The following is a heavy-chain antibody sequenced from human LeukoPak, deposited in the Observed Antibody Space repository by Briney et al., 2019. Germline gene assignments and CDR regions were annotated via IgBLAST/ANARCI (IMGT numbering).Heavy chain of an antibody. CDR1: GFTFSSYG. CDR3: AKAREWFGEILTDN. V-gene: IGHV3-30*18. Sequence: GGSLRLSCAASGFTFSSYGMNWVRQAPGKGLEWVALISDDGGKKEYVDSVKGRFSITRDNSKNTMFLQMNSLRTEDTGVYYCAKAREWFGEILTDNWGQGTRVTVSS. CDR2: ISDDGGKK. J-gene: IGHJ4*02. D-gene: IGHD3-10*01.